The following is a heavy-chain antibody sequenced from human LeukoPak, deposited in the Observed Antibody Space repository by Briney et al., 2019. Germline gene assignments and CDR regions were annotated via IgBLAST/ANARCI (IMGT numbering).Heavy chain of an antibody. J-gene: IGHJ6*03. CDR3: AAGHRYSSGWYFVGYYYYYMDV. CDR1: GFTFTSSA. V-gene: IGHV1-58*01. CDR2: IVVCSGNT. D-gene: IGHD6-19*01. Sequence: SVKVSCKASGFTFTSSAVQWVRQARGQRLEWIGWIVVCSGNTNYAQKFQERVTITRDMSTSTACMELRSLRSEDTAVYYCAAGHRYSSGWYFVGYYYYYMDVWGKGTTVTVSS.